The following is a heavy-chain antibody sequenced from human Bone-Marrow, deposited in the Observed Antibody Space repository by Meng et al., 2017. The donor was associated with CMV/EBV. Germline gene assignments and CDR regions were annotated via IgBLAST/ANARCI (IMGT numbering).Heavy chain of an antibody. J-gene: IGHJ4*01. D-gene: IGHD3-3*01. CDR1: GFSLSRFE. Sequence: GESLKISCTVSGFSLSRFEMNWVRRAPGKGLEWLAFIGSSGTTIFYADSLQGRFTISRDTARNSLYLQMDNLRFEDTATYYCARGGTLLRFGYFDFWGHGTLVTVSS. CDR3: ARGGTLLRFGYFDF. CDR2: IGSSGTTI. V-gene: IGHV3-48*03.